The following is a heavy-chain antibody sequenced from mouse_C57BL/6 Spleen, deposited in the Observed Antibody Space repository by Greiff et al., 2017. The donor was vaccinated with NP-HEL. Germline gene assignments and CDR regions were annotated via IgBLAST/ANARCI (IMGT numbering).Heavy chain of an antibody. J-gene: IGHJ3*01. Sequence: VQLQQPGAELVKPGASVKLSCKASGYTFTSYWMQWVKQRPGQGLEWIGEIDPSDSYTNYNQKFKGKATLTVDTSSSTAYMQLSSLTSEDSAVYYCARGVTTGEAYWGQGTLVTVSA. D-gene: IGHD1-1*01. V-gene: IGHV1-50*01. CDR3: ARGVTTGEAY. CDR2: IDPSDSYT. CDR1: GYTFTSYW.